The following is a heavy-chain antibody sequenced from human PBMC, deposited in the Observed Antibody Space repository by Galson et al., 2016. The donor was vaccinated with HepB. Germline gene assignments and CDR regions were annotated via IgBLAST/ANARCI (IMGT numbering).Heavy chain of an antibody. CDR2: ISAYIGNT. CDR1: GYTFTSYG. V-gene: IGHV1-18*01. J-gene: IGHJ6*02. D-gene: IGHD3-3*01. CDR3: ARIQKSHYDFWSGYFYFYGRGV. Sequence: SVKVSCKASGYTFTSYGISWVRQAPGQGLEWMGWISAYIGNTNYAQKLQGRVTMTTDTSTSTAYMELRSLRSDDTAVYYCARIQKSHYDFWSGYFYFYGRGVWGQGTTVTVSS.